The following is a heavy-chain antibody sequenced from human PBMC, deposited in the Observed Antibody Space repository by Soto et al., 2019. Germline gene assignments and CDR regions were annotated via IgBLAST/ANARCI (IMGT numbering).Heavy chain of an antibody. CDR3: ARGHDDFWSGYARRWFDP. V-gene: IGHV4-34*01. D-gene: IGHD3-3*01. CDR1: GGSFSGYY. CDR2: INHSGST. J-gene: IGHJ5*02. Sequence: QVQLQQWGAGLLKPSETLSLTCAVYGGSFSGYYWSWIRQPPGEGLEWIGEINHSGSTNYNQSLKSRVTISVDPSKNQFSLHLSSVTAADTAVYYGARGHDDFWSGYARRWFDPWGQGTLVTVSS.